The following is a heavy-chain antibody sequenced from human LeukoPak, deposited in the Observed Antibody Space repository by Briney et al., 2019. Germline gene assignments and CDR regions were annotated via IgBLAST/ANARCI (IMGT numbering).Heavy chain of an antibody. D-gene: IGHD6-13*01. V-gene: IGHV1-69*06. CDR2: IIPIFGTA. Sequence: GSSVKVSCKASGGTFSSYAISWVRQAPGQGLEWMGGIIPIFGTANYAQKFQGRVTITADKSTSTAYMELSSLRSEDTAVYCCARRAAAGTKYDYWGQGTLVTVSS. CDR3: ARRAAAGTKYDY. J-gene: IGHJ4*02. CDR1: GGTFSSYA.